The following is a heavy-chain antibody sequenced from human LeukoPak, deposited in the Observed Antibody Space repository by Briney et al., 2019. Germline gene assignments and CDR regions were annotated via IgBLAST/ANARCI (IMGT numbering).Heavy chain of an antibody. J-gene: IGHJ4*02. D-gene: IGHD5-18*01. V-gene: IGHV1-2*02. CDR1: GYTFTDYY. Sequence: ASVKVSCKASGYTFTDYYMHWVRQAPGQGLEWMAWINLKSGATHLAQEFQGRVTMTRDTSISTAYMELSRLRSDDTAMYYCANIQKWLPYWGQGTLGSVSS. CDR2: INLKSGAT. CDR3: ANIQKWLPY.